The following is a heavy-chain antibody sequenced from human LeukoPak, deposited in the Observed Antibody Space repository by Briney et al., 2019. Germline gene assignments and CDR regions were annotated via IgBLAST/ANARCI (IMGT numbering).Heavy chain of an antibody. J-gene: IGHJ4*02. CDR1: GFTLSRYS. D-gene: IGHD6-6*01. CDR2: INTSSSYI. CDR3: ARSNLHLFDWYSRSSGYVDY. Sequence: GGSLRLSCAASGFTLSRYSMNCVPRAPERGLECVSYINTSSSYIFYTDSVKGRFTIPRDNAQHSLYLHINSLRGEDTAVYYFARSNLHLFDWYSRSSGYVDYLGQGTLVTGSS. V-gene: IGHV3-21*01.